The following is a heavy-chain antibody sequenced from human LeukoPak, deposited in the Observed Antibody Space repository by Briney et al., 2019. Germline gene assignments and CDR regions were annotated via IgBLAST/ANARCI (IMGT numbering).Heavy chain of an antibody. D-gene: IGHD6-19*01. J-gene: IGHJ6*02. CDR2: INPNSGGT. Sequence: ASVTVSCQASGYTFTGYYMHWVRQAPGQGLAWMGWINPNSGGTNYAQRLQGRVTMTRDTSISTAYMELSRLRSDDTAVYYCARDRVAGPNYYYYYGMDVWGQGTTVTVSS. CDR1: GYTFTGYY. CDR3: ARDRVAGPNYYYYYGMDV. V-gene: IGHV1-2*02.